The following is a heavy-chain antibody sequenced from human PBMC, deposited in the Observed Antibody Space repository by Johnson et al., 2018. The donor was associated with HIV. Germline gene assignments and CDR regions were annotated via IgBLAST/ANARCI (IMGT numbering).Heavy chain of an antibody. CDR2: IYSGEST. Sequence: VQLVESGGGVVQPGGSLRLSCAASGFTVSSKYMAWVRQAPGQGLEWVSVIYSGESTYYADSVKDRFTISRDNFMNTLYLHMNNLRAEDTALYYCARVSSYGVFDVWGQGTMVTVSS. J-gene: IGHJ3*01. V-gene: IGHV3-66*01. CDR3: ARVSSYGVFDV. CDR1: GFTVSSKY. D-gene: IGHD2-8*01.